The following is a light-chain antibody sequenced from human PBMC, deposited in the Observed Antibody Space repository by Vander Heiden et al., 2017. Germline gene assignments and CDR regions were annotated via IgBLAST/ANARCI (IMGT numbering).Light chain of an antibody. CDR2: GDS. CDR1: NIGSKS. CDR3: QVWDDSSEHVV. V-gene: IGLV3-21*02. J-gene: IGLJ2*01. Sequence: SYVLTQPPAVSVGPGQTARITCGGNNIGSKSVYWYQQKPGQAPVLVVYGDSDRPSGIPERFSGSNSGNTATLTISRVEGGDEADYYCQVWDDSSEHVVFGGGTKLTVL.